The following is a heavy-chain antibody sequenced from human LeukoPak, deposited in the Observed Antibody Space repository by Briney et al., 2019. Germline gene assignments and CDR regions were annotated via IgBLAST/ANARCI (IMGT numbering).Heavy chain of an antibody. CDR3: ARANSFDSSGYYFDY. V-gene: IGHV3-49*03. D-gene: IGHD3-22*01. CDR2: IRSKTYRGTT. J-gene: IGHJ4*02. CDR1: GFTFGNYA. Sequence: GGSLRLSCTASGFTFGNYALSWCRQAPGKGLEWVAFIRSKTYRGTTEYAASVKGRFTISRDASESIAYLQMNSLKTEDTAVYYCARANSFDSSGYYFDYWGQGTLVTVSS.